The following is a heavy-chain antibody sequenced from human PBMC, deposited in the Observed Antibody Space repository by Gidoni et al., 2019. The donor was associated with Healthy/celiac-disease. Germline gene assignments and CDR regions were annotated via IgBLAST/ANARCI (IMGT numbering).Heavy chain of an antibody. J-gene: IGHJ6*02. Sequence: EVQLLESGGGLVQPGGSLRLSCAASGFTFSSYAMSWVRQAPGKGLEWVSASSGSGGSTYYEDSVKGRFTISRDNSKNTLYLKMNSLRAEDTAVYYCAKVRGVIATNYYGMDVWGQGTTVTVSS. D-gene: IGHD3-16*02. V-gene: IGHV3-23*01. CDR1: GFTFSSYA. CDR2: SSGSGGST. CDR3: AKVRGVIATNYYGMDV.